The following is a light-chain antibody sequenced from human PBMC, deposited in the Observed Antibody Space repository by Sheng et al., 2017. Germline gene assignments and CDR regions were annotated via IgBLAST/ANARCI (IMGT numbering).Light chain of an antibody. CDR1: QAIRND. CDR3: LQDNEYPLT. Sequence: AVQMTQSPSSLSASIGDRVTITCRASQAIRNDLAWFQQKSGKAPKLLIYAASKLQSEVPSRFSGSGSGTDFTLTINSLQAEDFASYYCLQDNEYPLTFGGGTRWRS. V-gene: IGKV1-6*01. J-gene: IGKJ4*01. CDR2: AAS.